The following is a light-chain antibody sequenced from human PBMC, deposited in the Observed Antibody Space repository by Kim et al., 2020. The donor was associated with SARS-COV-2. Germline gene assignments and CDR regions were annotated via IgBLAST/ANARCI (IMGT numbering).Light chain of an antibody. CDR1: QSLNNK. CDR3: QQYVDWPLT. CDR2: GAS. V-gene: IGKV3-15*01. Sequence: EIMMTQSPDTLSVSPGERAALSCRASQSLNNKVAWYQQKPGQTPRLLIYGASTRATGVPARFSGSGSGTEFILTISSLQSEDFAVYYCQQYVDWPLTFGGGTKVDIK. J-gene: IGKJ4*01.